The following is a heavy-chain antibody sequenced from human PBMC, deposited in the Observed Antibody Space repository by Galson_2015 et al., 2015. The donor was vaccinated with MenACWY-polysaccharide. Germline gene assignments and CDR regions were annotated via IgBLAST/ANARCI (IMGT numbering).Heavy chain of an antibody. CDR3: ARDPEVKIPAVLAGVFED. Sequence: SVKVSCKASGYTFTSYAMNWVRQAPGQGLEWMGWINANTGNPTYAQGFTGRVVFSLDTSVSTAYLQISSVKAEDTAVYYCARDPEVKIPAVLAGVFEDGGQGALVAVTT. D-gene: IGHD2-21*01. CDR1: GYTFTSYA. CDR2: INANTGNP. V-gene: IGHV7-4-1*02. J-gene: IGHJ1*01.